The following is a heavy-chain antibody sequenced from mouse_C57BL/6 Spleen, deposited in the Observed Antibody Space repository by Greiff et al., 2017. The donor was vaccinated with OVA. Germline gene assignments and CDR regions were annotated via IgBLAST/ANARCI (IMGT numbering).Heavy chain of an antibody. CDR2: IYPGGGYT. D-gene: IGHD2-4*01. CDR1: GYTFTNYW. J-gene: IGHJ4*01. CDR3: ARRFDYDGDYYAMDY. V-gene: IGHV1-63*01. Sequence: QVQLKESGAELVRPGTSVKMSCKASGYTFTNYWIGWAKQRPGHGLEWIGDIYPGGGYTNYNEKFKGKATLTADKSSSTAYMQFSSLTSEDSAIYYCARRFDYDGDYYAMDYGGQGTSVTVSS.